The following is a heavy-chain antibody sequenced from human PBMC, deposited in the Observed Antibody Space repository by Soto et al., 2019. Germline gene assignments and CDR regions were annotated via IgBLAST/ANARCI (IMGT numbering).Heavy chain of an antibody. V-gene: IGHV3-23*01. CDR3: AKCGGMCYHNWFDF. CDR1: GFNFGSYS. J-gene: IGHJ5*01. D-gene: IGHD2-15*01. CDR2: ISSSDGTT. Sequence: GGSLRLSCAASGFNFGSYSMSWVRQAPGKGLEWVSSISSSDGTTYYADSVKGRFTISRDNSKNTLYLQMNSLGVEDTAVYYCAKCGGMCYHNWFDFWGQGTLVTVSS.